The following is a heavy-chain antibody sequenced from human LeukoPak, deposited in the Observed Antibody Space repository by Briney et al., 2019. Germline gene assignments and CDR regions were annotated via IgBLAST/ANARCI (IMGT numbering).Heavy chain of an antibody. CDR2: IDPSDSYT. D-gene: IGHD2-15*01. V-gene: IGHV5-10-1*01. J-gene: IGHJ1*01. CDR3: ARLYCSGGSCYVEYFQH. CDR1: GYSFTSYW. Sequence: GESLKISCKGSGYSFTSYWISWVRQMPGKGLEWMGRIDPSDSYTNYSPSFQGHVTISADKSISTAYLQWSSLKASDTAVYYCARLYCSGGSCYVEYFQHWGQGTLVTVSS.